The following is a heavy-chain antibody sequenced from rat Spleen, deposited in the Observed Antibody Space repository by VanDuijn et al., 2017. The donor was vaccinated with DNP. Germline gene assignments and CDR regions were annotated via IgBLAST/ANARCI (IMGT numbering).Heavy chain of an antibody. V-gene: IGHV5-31*01. Sequence: EVQLVESGGGPVQPGRSLKLSCVASGFIFSNYWMTWIRQAPGKGLEWVASISYEGSSTYYPDSVKGRFTISRDNAKSTLYLQMDSLRSEDTATYYCATTLFDYWGQGVMVTVSS. D-gene: IGHD1-4*01. CDR3: ATTLFDY. CDR1: GFIFSNYW. J-gene: IGHJ2*01. CDR2: ISYEGSST.